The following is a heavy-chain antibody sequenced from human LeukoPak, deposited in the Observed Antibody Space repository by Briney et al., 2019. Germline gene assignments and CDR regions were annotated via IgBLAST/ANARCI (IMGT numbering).Heavy chain of an antibody. Sequence: GRPLRLSCAASGFLFSSYGMHEVRQAPDKGREGGAVISYDGSNKYYADSVKGRFIITRDNSKNTVYLQMNRLRAEDTAVYYCAKQGVSGWNYYYGMDVWGKGTKATVSS. CDR3: AKQGVSGWNYYYGMDV. CDR1: GFLFSSYG. V-gene: IGHV3-30*18. D-gene: IGHD6-19*01. J-gene: IGHJ6*04. CDR2: ISYDGSNK.